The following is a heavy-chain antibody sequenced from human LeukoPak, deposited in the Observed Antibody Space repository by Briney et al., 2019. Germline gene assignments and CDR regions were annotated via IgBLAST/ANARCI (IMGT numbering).Heavy chain of an antibody. CDR1: GGSISSGSYY. D-gene: IGHD3-16*02. CDR3: AREVRDYVWGSYRYGGWFDP. V-gene: IGHV4-39*07. Sequence: PSETLSLTCTVSGGSISSGSYYWGWIRQPPGKGLEWIGSIYYSGSTYYNPSLKSRVTISVDTSKNQFSLKLSSVTAADTAVYYCAREVRDYVWGSYRYGGWFDPWGQGTLVTVSS. CDR2: IYYSGST. J-gene: IGHJ5*02.